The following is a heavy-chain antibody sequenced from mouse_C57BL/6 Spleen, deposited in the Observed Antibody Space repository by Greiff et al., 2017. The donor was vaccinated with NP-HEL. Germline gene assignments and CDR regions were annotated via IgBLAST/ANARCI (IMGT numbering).Heavy chain of an antibody. CDR1: GFNIKDDY. J-gene: IGHJ2*01. Sequence: VHVKQSGAELVRPGASVKLSCTASGFNIKDDYMHWVKQRPEQGLEWIGWIDPENGDTEYASKFQGKATITADTSSNTAYLQLSSLTSEDTAVYYCTTLSSSYGDYWGQGTTLTVSS. CDR3: TTLSSSYGDY. D-gene: IGHD1-1*01. V-gene: IGHV14-4*01. CDR2: IDPENGDT.